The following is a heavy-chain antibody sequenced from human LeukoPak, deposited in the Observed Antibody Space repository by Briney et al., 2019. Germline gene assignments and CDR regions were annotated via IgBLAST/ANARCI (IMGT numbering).Heavy chain of an antibody. D-gene: IGHD1-26*01. V-gene: IGHV4-39*02. CDR2: VYYNGRT. CDR3: ARRGNGSFYYFDD. Sequence: NPSETLSLTRFVSGDSITSRSFYWGWIRQPPGKNLEWIGNVYYNGRTSYNPSLKTRVTISVDTSRNHFSLKLTSVTAADTAVYYCARRGNGSFYYFDDWGQGTLVTVSS. CDR1: GDSITSRSFY. J-gene: IGHJ4*02.